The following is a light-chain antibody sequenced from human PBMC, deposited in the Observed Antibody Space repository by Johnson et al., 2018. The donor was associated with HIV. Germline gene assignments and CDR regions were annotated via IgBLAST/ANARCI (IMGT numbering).Light chain of an antibody. J-gene: IGLJ1*01. V-gene: IGLV1-51*01. CDR2: DNN. CDR1: SSNIGNNY. CDR3: GTWDSSLIAYYV. Sequence: QSVLTQPPSVSATPGQKVTISCSGSSSNIGNNYVSWYQQLPGTVPKLLIYDNNKRPSGIPDRFSGSKSGTSATLGITGLQTGDEADYYCGTWDSSLIAYYVFETGTKVTVL.